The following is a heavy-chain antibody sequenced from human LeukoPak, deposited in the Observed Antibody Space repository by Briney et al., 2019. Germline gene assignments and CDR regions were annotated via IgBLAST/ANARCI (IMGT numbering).Heavy chain of an antibody. CDR2: IIPIFGTA. Sequence: ASVKVSCKASGGTFSSYAISWVRQAPGQGLEWMGGIIPIFGTANYAQKFQGRVTITTDESTSTAYMELSSLRSEDTAVYYCARGAAATPGNFDYWGQGTLVTVSS. CDR1: GGTFSSYA. J-gene: IGHJ4*02. CDR3: ARGAAATPGNFDY. D-gene: IGHD6-13*01. V-gene: IGHV1-69*05.